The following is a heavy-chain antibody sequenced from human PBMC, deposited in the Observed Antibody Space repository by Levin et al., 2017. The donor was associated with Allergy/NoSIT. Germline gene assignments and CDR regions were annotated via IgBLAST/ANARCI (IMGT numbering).Heavy chain of an antibody. V-gene: IGHV3-33*01. CDR1: GFTFSSYG. Sequence: GESLKISCAASGFTFSSYGMHWVRQAPGKGLEWVAVIWYDGSNKYYADSVKGRFTISRDNSKNTLYLQMNSLRAEDTAVYYCARDMGIAAAGGGEYFQHWGQGTLVTVSS. D-gene: IGHD6-13*01. CDR2: IWYDGSNK. J-gene: IGHJ1*01. CDR3: ARDMGIAAAGGGEYFQH.